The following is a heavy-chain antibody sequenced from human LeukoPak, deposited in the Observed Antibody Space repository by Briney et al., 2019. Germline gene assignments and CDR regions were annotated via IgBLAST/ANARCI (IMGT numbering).Heavy chain of an antibody. CDR2: IKEDGSDK. J-gene: IGHJ6*03. CDR3: ARAAIAAARIYYYMDV. CDR1: GFSFSTFW. V-gene: IGHV3-7*01. D-gene: IGHD6-13*01. Sequence: PGGSLRLSCTASGFSFSTFWMSWVRQAPGKGLEWVANIKEDGSDKGYVDSVKGRFTISRDNAKYSVYLEMNSLRAEDTAVYYCARAAIAAARIYYYMDVWGKGTTVTVSS.